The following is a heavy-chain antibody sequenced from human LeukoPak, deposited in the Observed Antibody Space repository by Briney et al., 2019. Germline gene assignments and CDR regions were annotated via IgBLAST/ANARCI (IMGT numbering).Heavy chain of an antibody. CDR2: IIPIFGTA. CDR1: GGTFSSYA. Sequence: ASVKVSCKASGGTFSSYAISWVRQAPGRGLEWMGGIIPIFGTANYAQKFQGRVTITADESTSTAYMELSSLRSEDTAVYYCARETMVRGVLARWGQGTLVTVSS. J-gene: IGHJ4*02. CDR3: ARETMVRGVLAR. D-gene: IGHD3-10*01. V-gene: IGHV1-69*13.